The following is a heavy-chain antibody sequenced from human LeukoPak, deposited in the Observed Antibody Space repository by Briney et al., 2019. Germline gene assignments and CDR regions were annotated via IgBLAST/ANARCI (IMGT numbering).Heavy chain of an antibody. CDR1: GITLSNYG. J-gene: IGHJ4*02. CDR3: AKRGVVIRVILVGFHKEAYYFDS. D-gene: IGHD3-22*01. Sequence: GGSLRLSCAVSGITLSNYGMTWVRQAPGKGLEWVAGISDTGGRTNYADSVKGRFTISRDNPKNTLYLQMNSLRAEDTAVYICAKRGVVIRVILVGFHKEAYYFDSWGQGALVTVSS. V-gene: IGHV3-23*01. CDR2: ISDTGGRT.